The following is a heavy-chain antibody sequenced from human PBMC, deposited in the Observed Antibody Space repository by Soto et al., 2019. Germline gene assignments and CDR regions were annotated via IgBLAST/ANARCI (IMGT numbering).Heavy chain of an antibody. CDR2: FSVYNGNT. CDR3: VWSCTGGSCSDY. CDR1: GNPFISYA. V-gene: IGHV1-18*04. J-gene: IGHJ4*02. Sequence: QVGLVQSGAELKKPGASVKVSCKASGNPFISYAISWVRQAPGQGLEWMGRFSVYNGNTIYAQKFHDRLTVTTDTSTTTAYMELRSLTSDDTAVYYSVWSCTGGSCSDYWGQGTLVTVSS. D-gene: IGHD2-15*01.